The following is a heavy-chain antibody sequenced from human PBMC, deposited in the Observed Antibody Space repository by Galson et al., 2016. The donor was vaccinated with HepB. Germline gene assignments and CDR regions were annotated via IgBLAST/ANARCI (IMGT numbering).Heavy chain of an antibody. Sequence: QSGAEVKKPGESLKISCNGSGYSFANYWIGWVRQMPGQGLEWVGMIDPGDSETVYGPAFQGQVTVSVDRSASIAYLHWSSLKASDPAMYYCASSGYTGNFLPYWGQGTLVTVSS. J-gene: IGHJ4*01. D-gene: IGHD1-26*01. CDR2: IDPGDSET. V-gene: IGHV5-51*01. CDR1: GYSFANYW. CDR3: ASSGYTGNFLPY.